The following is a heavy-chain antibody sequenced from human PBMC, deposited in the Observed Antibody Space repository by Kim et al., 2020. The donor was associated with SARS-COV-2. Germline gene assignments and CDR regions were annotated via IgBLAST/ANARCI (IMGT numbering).Heavy chain of an antibody. J-gene: IGHJ4*02. Sequence: GGSLRLSCAASGFTFSNAWMSWVRQAPGKGLEWVGRIKSKTDGGTTDCAAPVKGRFTISRDDSKNTLYLQMNSLKTEDTAVYYCTTAYYYASGSYYNDWGQGTLVTVSS. V-gene: IGHV3-15*01. D-gene: IGHD3-10*01. CDR3: TTAYYYASGSYYND. CDR1: GFTFSNAW. CDR2: IKSKTDGGTT.